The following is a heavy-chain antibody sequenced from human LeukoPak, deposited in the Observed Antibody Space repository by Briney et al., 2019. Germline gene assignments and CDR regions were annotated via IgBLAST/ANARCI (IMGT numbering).Heavy chain of an antibody. Sequence: PGGSLRLSCATSGFTFNNNAMSWVRPAPAKGRAWVSAINGGGDATEYADSVKGRFTISRDNSKNTLYLQMNSLRPDDTAVYYCARCTASCYANAFDVWGQGTLLTVSS. CDR3: ARCTASCYANAFDV. V-gene: IGHV3-23*01. D-gene: IGHD2-2*01. J-gene: IGHJ3*01. CDR2: INGGGDAT. CDR1: GFTFNNNA.